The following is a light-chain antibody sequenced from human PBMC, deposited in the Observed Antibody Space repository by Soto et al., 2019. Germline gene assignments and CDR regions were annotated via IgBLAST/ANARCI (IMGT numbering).Light chain of an antibody. CDR1: QSVNSN. Sequence: EIVMTQSPATLSVSPGESATLSCRASQSVNSNLAWYQHIPGQAPRLLIYAASTRATGIPARFSGSRSGTDFTLTISSLQSDDFAGYYCKQYNGWSLITFGQGTRLEIK. J-gene: IGKJ5*01. CDR2: AAS. CDR3: KQYNGWSLIT. V-gene: IGKV3-15*01.